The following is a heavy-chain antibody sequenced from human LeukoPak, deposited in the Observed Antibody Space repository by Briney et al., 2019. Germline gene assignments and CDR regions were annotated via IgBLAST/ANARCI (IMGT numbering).Heavy chain of an antibody. V-gene: IGHV3-23*01. Sequence: PGGSLRLSCAASGFTFSSYAMSWVRQAPGKGLEWVSAISGSGGSTYYADSVKGRFTISRDNSKNTLYLQTNSLRAEDTAVYYCANSAGSGWDYYFDCWGQGTLVTVSS. CDR3: ANSAGSGWDYYFDC. CDR1: GFTFSSYA. J-gene: IGHJ4*02. D-gene: IGHD6-19*01. CDR2: ISGSGGST.